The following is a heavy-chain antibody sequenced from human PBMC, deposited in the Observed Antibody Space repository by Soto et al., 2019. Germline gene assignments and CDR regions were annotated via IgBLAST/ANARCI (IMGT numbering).Heavy chain of an antibody. V-gene: IGHV1-3*01. Sequence: ASVKVSCKASGYTFTSYAMHWVRQAPGQRLEWMGWINADNGNTKYSQKFQGRVTITTDTSTSTAYMELRSLRSDDAAVYYCARDLVAWFDPWGQGTLVSVSS. CDR3: ARDLVAWFDP. J-gene: IGHJ5*02. D-gene: IGHD2-15*01. CDR1: GYTFTSYA. CDR2: INADNGNT.